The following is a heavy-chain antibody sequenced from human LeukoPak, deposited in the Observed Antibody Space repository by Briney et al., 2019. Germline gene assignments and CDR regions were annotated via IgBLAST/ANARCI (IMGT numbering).Heavy chain of an antibody. CDR3: SFPPIFHFQH. V-gene: IGHV3-48*03. D-gene: IGHD3-9*01. CDR2: ISSSGSTI. CDR1: VFTFSSYE. Sequence: GGSLRLSCAASVFTFSSYEMNWVRQAPGKGLEWVSYISSSGSTIYYADSVKGRFTISRDNAKNSLYLQMNSLRAEDTAVYYCSFPPIFHFQHWGQGTLDTVSS. J-gene: IGHJ1*01.